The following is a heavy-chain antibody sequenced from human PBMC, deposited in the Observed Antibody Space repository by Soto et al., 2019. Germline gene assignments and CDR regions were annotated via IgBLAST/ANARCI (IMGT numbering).Heavy chain of an antibody. V-gene: IGHV1-69*13. Sequence: GASVKVSCKASGGTFSSYAISWVRRAPGQGLEWMGGIIPIFGTANYAQKFQGRVTITADESTSTAYMELSSLRSEDTAVYYCAKADVVVTTTRWYFDYWGQGTLVTVSS. J-gene: IGHJ4*02. CDR3: AKADVVVTTTRWYFDY. CDR1: GGTFSSYA. D-gene: IGHD2-15*01. CDR2: IIPIFGTA.